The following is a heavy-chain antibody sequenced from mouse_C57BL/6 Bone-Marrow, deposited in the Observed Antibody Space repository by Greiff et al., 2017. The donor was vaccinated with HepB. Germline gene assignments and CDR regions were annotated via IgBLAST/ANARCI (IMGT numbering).Heavy chain of an antibody. D-gene: IGHD1-1*01. J-gene: IGHJ3*01. CDR3: ASGNYGRSFFAY. Sequence: QVQLQQPGAELVRPGSSVKLSCKASGYTFTSYWMDWVKQRPGQGLEWIGNIYPSDSETQYNQKFKDKATLTVDKSSSTAYVQLSSLTSEDSAVYYCASGNYGRSFFAYWGQGTMVTVSA. CDR1: GYTFTSYW. V-gene: IGHV1-61*01. CDR2: IYPSDSET.